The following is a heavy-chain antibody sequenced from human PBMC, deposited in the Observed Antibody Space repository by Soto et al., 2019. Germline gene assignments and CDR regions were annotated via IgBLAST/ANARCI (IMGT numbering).Heavy chain of an antibody. Sequence: GGSLRLSCAASGFTFSSYTMSWVRQAPGKGLEWVSAISGSGGSTYYADSVKGRFTISRDNSKNTLYLQMNSLRAEDTAVYYCAKDRLYCSSTSCPPPYGMDVWGQGTTVTVS. CDR3: AKDRLYCSSTSCPPPYGMDV. CDR2: ISGSGGST. V-gene: IGHV3-23*01. D-gene: IGHD2-2*01. CDR1: GFTFSSYT. J-gene: IGHJ6*02.